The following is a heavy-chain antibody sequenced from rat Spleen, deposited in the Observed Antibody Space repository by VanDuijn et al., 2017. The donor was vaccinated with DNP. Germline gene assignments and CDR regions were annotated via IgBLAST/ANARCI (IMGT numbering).Heavy chain of an antibody. CDR1: GFTFSSFP. CDR2: IGSPAYAP. CDR3: ARHGEVPTRYAMDA. Sequence: EVQLVESGGGLVQPGGSMKLSCAASGFTFSSFPMAWVRQAPTKGLEWVAYIGSPAYAPYYGDSVKGRFTISRDNAKSTLYLQMDSLRSEETATYYCARHGEVPTRYAMDAWGQGVMVTVSS. J-gene: IGHJ2*01. D-gene: IGHD2-1*01. V-gene: IGHV5-46*01.